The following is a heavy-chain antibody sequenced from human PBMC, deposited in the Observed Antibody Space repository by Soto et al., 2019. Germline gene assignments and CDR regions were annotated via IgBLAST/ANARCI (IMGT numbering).Heavy chain of an antibody. CDR1: GFSFNDYA. CDR3: SRGTYYPQSSGLHADY. V-gene: IGHV3-30*03. CDR2: ISSDGHHQ. Sequence: GGSLRLSCATSGFSFNDYAMYWVRQAPGQGLEWVAIISSDGHHQFYLDNLRGRFTVSRDNSKNTLYLQMNSLRPEETAVYYCSRGTYYPQSSGLHADYWGPGTVVTVSS. D-gene: IGHD3-22*01. J-gene: IGHJ4*02.